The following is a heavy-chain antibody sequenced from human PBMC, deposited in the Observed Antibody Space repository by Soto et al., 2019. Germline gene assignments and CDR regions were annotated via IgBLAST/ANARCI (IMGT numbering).Heavy chain of an antibody. CDR3: ARTLYSSGWPVHYYYYGLDV. V-gene: IGHV1-69*13. D-gene: IGHD6-25*01. CDR2: IIPIFGAA. Sequence: SVKVSCNASGGTFSSYAISWVRQAPGQGLEWMGGIIPIFGAANYAQKFQGRVTITADESTSTAYMELSSLRSEDTAVYYCARTLYSSGWPVHYYYYGLDVWGQGTTVTVSS. J-gene: IGHJ6*02. CDR1: GGTFSSYA.